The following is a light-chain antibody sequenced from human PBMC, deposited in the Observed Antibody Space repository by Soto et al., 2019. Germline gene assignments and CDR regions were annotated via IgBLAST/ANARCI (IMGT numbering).Light chain of an antibody. CDR2: DVS. CDR1: SSDVGGYNY. J-gene: IGLJ3*02. V-gene: IGLV2-14*01. Sequence: QSVLTQSASVSGSPGQSITISCTGTSSDVGGYNYVSWYQQHPGKAPKLIIYDVSNRPSWVSTRFSGSKSGNTASLTISGLQAEDEADYSCSSYTSTNSWVFGGGTKLTVL. CDR3: SSYTSTNSWV.